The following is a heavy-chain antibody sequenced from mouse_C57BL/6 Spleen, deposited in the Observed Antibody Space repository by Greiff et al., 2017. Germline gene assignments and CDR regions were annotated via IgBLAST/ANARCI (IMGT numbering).Heavy chain of an antibody. V-gene: IGHV1-80*01. CDR2: IYPGDGDT. CDR1: GYAFSSYW. J-gene: IGHJ2*01. Sequence: VQLQQSGAELVKPGASVKISCKASGYAFSSYWMNWVKQRPGRGLEWIGQIYPGDGDTNYNGKFKGKATLTADKSSSPSYIQLISLTSEDSAVYFFAKGNPYYFDYWGQGTTLTVSS. CDR3: AKGNPYYFDY. D-gene: IGHD2-1*01.